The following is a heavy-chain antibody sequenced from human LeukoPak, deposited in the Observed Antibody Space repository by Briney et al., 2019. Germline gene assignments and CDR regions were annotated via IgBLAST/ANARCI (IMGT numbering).Heavy chain of an antibody. V-gene: IGHV1-8*01. J-gene: IGHJ4*02. CDR1: GYTFTSYD. CDR3: ARGRDSTMIVVVIQPDFDY. Sequence: ASVKVSCKASGYTFTSYDINWVRQATGQGLEWMGWMNPNSGNTGYAQKFQGRVTMTRNTSISTAYMELSSLRSEDTAVYYCARGRDSTMIVVVIQPDFDYWGQGTLVTVSS. D-gene: IGHD3-22*01. CDR2: MNPNSGNT.